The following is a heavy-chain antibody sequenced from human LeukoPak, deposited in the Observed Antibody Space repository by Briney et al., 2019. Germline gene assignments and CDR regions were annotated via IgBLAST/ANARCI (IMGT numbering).Heavy chain of an antibody. CDR3: AKDRNSFGSGGSDY. D-gene: IGHD3-10*01. J-gene: IGHJ4*02. V-gene: IGHV3-23*01. Sequence: PGGSLRLSCAASGFTFSSYAMSWVGQAPGKGLGWVSPISDSRGDTNYAASVKGRFTISRDNYKNTLYLQMSSLRVDDTAVYYCAKDRNSFGSGGSDYWGQGTLVTVSS. CDR2: ISDSRGDT. CDR1: GFTFSSYA.